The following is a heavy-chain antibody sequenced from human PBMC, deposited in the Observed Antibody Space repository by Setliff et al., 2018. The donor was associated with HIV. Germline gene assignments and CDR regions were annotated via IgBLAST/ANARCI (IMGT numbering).Heavy chain of an antibody. CDR2: IKSKSDGGTT. CDR1: GFIFTNAW. CDR3: VGHYYDPLTGYYVWFFDV. V-gene: IGHV3-15*05. J-gene: IGHJ2*01. D-gene: IGHD3-9*01. Sequence: GGSLRLSCETSGFIFTNAWMSWVRQSPRKGLEWLARIKSKSDGGTTSYAAPVKDRFTISRDDSRNTLYLQMNSMRSDDTATYYCVGHYYDPLTGYYVWFFDVWGRGTLVTVSS.